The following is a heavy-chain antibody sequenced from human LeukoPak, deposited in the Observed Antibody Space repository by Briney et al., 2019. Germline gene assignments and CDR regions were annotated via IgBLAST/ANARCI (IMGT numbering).Heavy chain of an antibody. Sequence: PSETLCLTRALHGGSFSGYFWCWIRQPLGKGVEWRGEINHGGGANYNPSLQSRVTISVDTSKNQFSLKLSSVTAADTAVHYCARHRRWRTVTTSTRPFDYWGQGTLVTVSS. J-gene: IGHJ4*02. CDR2: INHGGGA. V-gene: IGHV4-34*01. D-gene: IGHD4-17*01. CDR3: ARHRRWRTVTTSTRPFDY. CDR1: GGSFSGYF.